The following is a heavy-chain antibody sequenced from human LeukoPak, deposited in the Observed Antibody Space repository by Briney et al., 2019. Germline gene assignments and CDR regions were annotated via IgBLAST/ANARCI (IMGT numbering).Heavy chain of an antibody. CDR1: GGSFSGYY. Sequence: PSETLSLTCAVYGGSFSGYYRSWIRQPPGKGLEWIGEINHSGSTNYNPSLKSRVTISVDTSKNQFSLKLSSVPAADTAVYYCARTIAAAGTYYFDYWGQGTLVTVSS. J-gene: IGHJ4*02. V-gene: IGHV4-34*01. CDR2: INHSGST. CDR3: ARTIAAAGTYYFDY. D-gene: IGHD6-13*01.